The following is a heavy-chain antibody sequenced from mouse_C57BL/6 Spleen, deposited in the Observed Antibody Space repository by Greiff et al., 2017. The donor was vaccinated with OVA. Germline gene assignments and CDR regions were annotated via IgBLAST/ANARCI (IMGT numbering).Heavy chain of an antibody. CDR1: GYTFTSYW. CDR3: TRADTTVVAPGFAY. CDR2: IYPGNSDT. V-gene: IGHV1-5*01. Sequence: VQLQQSGTVLARPGASVKMSCKTSGYTFTSYWMHWVKQRPGQGLEWIGAIYPGNSDTSYNQKFKGKAKLTAVTSASTAYMELSSLTNEDSAVYYCTRADTTVVAPGFAYWGQGTLVTVSA. D-gene: IGHD1-1*01. J-gene: IGHJ3*01.